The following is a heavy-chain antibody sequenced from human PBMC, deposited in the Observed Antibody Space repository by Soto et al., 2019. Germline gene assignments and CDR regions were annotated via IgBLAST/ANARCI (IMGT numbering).Heavy chain of an antibody. CDR2: INPTGGST. D-gene: IGHD4-17*01. CDR3: ARADAYGDYDY. Sequence: QVQLVQSGAEVEKPGASVKVTCKASGYTFINYYMHWVRQAPGQGLEWMGIINPTGGSTTYAQKFQGRGTGTRDTSTSTVYMELSSLRSDDTAVYYCARADAYGDYDYWGQGTLVTVSS. V-gene: IGHV1-46*01. J-gene: IGHJ4*02. CDR1: GYTFINYY.